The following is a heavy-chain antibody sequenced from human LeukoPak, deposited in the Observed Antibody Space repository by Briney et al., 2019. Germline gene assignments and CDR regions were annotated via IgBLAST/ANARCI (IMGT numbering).Heavy chain of an antibody. V-gene: IGHV3-23*01. CDR3: ATRGVVIRVILVGFHKEAYYFDS. D-gene: IGHD3-22*01. CDR1: GITLSNYG. Sequence: GGSLILSCAVSGITLSNYGMSWVRQAPGKGLEWVAGISDSGGRTHYADSVKGRFTISRHNPKNTLYLQMNSLRAEDTAVYFCATRGVVIRVILVGFHKEAYYFDSWGQGALVTVSS. J-gene: IGHJ4*02. CDR2: ISDSGGRT.